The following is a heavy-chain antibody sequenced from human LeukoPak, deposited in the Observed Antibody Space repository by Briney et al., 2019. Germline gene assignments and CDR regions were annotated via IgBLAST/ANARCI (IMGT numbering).Heavy chain of an antibody. CDR1: GGSISSGDYY. D-gene: IGHD6-13*01. Sequence: PSETLSLTCTVFGGSISSGDYYWSWIRQPPGKGLEWIGYIYYSGSTYYNPSLKSRVTISVDTSKNQFSLKLSSVTAADTAVYYCARVSSSWYYFDYWGQGTLVTVSS. CDR3: ARVSSSWYYFDY. V-gene: IGHV4-30-4*01. CDR2: IYYSGST. J-gene: IGHJ4*02.